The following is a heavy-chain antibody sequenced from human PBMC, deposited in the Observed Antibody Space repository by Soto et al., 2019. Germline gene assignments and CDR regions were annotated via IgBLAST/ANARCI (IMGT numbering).Heavy chain of an antibody. J-gene: IGHJ4*02. D-gene: IGHD3-22*01. CDR1: GGSISSRSYY. Sequence: PSETLSLTCTVSGGSISSRSYYWGWIRQPPGKGLEWIGTISYSGSTYYNPSLKSRVTISVDTSKNQFSLKLSSVTAADTAVYYCARQPGYDSSGYVPLFDYWGQGTLVTVSS. CDR2: ISYSGST. V-gene: IGHV4-39*01. CDR3: ARQPGYDSSGYVPLFDY.